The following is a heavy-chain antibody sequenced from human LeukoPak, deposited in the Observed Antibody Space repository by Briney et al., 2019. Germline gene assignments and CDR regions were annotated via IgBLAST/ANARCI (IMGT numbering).Heavy chain of an antibody. V-gene: IGHV3-74*03. CDR1: GFTFSSYW. Sequence: PGGSLRLSCAASGFTFSSYWMYWVLQAPGKGLVWVSRINCDGTSTTYAESVKGRFTISRDNAKNTLYLQMNSLRAEDTAMYYCARVTSSRGAIDIWGQGTMVTVSS. J-gene: IGHJ3*02. CDR3: ARVTSSRGAIDI. D-gene: IGHD6-13*01. CDR2: INCDGTST.